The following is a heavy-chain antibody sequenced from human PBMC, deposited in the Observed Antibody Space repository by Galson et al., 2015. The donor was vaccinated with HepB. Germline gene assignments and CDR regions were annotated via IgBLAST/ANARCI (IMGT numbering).Heavy chain of an antibody. Sequence: SVKVSCKASGYAFSNYDINWVRQATGQGLEWMGWMKPNSGDTGYAQKFQGRVTMTSDTSTSTAYMELTDLRSEDTAVYFCARGLAVAGTGYWGRGTLVTVSS. CDR2: MKPNSGDT. CDR1: GYAFSNYD. D-gene: IGHD6-19*01. CDR3: ARGLAVAGTGY. V-gene: IGHV1-8*01. J-gene: IGHJ4*02.